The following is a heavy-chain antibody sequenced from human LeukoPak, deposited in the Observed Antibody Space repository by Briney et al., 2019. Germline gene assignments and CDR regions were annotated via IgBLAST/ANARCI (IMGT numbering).Heavy chain of an antibody. CDR1: GGSISSGDYY. CDR2: IYYSGST. CDR3: ARDDRRGVIMPDY. J-gene: IGHJ4*02. Sequence: PSETLSLTCTVSGGSISSGDYYWSWIRQPPGKGLEWIGYIYYSGSTYYSPSLKSRVAISVDTSTNQFSLKLTSVTAADTAVYYCARDDRRGVIMPDYWGQGTLVTVTS. V-gene: IGHV4-30-4*01. D-gene: IGHD3-10*01.